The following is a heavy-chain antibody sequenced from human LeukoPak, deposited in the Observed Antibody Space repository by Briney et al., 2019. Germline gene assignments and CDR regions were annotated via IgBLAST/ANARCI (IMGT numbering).Heavy chain of an antibody. CDR1: GFTFSSYA. CDR2: ISGSGGRT. J-gene: IGHJ3*02. D-gene: IGHD6-19*01. CDR3: AKEAEIGPEVFDI. V-gene: IGHV3-23*01. Sequence: PGGSLRLSCAASGFTFSSYAMRWVRQAPGKGLEWVSGISGSGGRTYYADSVKGRFTISRDNSKNTLYLQMNSLRAEDTAVYYCAKEAEIGPEVFDIWGQGTMVTVSS.